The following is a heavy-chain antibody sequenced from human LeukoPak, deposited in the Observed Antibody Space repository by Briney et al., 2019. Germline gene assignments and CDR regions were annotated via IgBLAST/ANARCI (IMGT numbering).Heavy chain of an antibody. CDR2: IYYSGST. CDR3: ARGNTGMADFDY. J-gene: IGHJ4*02. D-gene: IGHD5-18*01. V-gene: IGHV4-59*01. CDR1: GGSISSYY. Sequence: SETLSLTCTVSGGSISSYYWSWIRQPPGKGLEWIGYIYYSGSTNYNPSLKSRVTISVDTSKNQFSLKLNSVTAADTAVYYCARGNTGMADFDYWGQGTLVTVSS.